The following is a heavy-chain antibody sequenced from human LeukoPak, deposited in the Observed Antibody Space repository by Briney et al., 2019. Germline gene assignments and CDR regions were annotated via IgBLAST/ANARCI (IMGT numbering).Heavy chain of an antibody. CDR3: ARAGVVPAAGAFDI. D-gene: IGHD2-2*01. Sequence: GASVKVSCKASGGTFSSYAISWVRQAPGQGLEWMGGIIPIFGTANYAQKFQGRVTITADKSTSTAYMELSSLRSEDTAVYYCARAGVVPAAGAFDIWGQGTMVTVSS. V-gene: IGHV1-69*06. J-gene: IGHJ3*02. CDR1: GGTFSSYA. CDR2: IIPIFGTA.